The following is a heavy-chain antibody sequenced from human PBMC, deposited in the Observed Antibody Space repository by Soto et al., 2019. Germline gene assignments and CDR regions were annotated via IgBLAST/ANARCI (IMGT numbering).Heavy chain of an antibody. Sequence: QVVQSGAEVRRPGSSVKVSCNASGGTFGNFVINWVRQAPGQGLEWLGGITPVFGTPHYAQRFQGRVTITADESPETVYMEMRGLRVGDTAVYYCAREPPVDTSGYFYYFDFWGQGTLVSVSA. D-gene: IGHD3-22*01. CDR2: ITPVFGTP. CDR1: GGTFGNFV. CDR3: AREPPVDTSGYFYYFDF. J-gene: IGHJ4*02. V-gene: IGHV1-69*01.